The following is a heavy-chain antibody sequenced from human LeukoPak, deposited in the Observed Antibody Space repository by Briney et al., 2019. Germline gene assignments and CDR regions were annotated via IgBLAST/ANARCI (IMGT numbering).Heavy chain of an antibody. CDR2: ISGSGGST. CDR1: GFTFSSYG. D-gene: IGHD3-22*01. CDR3: AKGAGSDSSGYLFDY. Sequence: PGRSLRLSCAASGFTFSSYGMHWVRQAPGKGLEWVSAISGSGGSTYYADSVKGRFTISRDNSKNTLYLQMNSLRAEDTAVYYCAKGAGSDSSGYLFDYWGQGTLVTVSS. V-gene: IGHV3-23*01. J-gene: IGHJ4*02.